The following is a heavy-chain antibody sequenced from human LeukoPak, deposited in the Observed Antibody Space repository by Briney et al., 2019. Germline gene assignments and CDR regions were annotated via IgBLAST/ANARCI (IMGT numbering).Heavy chain of an antibody. Sequence: PSETLSLTCTVSGGSISRYYWGWIRQPPGKGLEWIGSIYYSGTTYSNPSLKSRVTISVDTSKNQFSLKLRSVTAADTAVYYCARQNDRSHDYWGQGTLVTVSS. CDR2: IYYSGTT. CDR3: ARQNDRSHDY. D-gene: IGHD1-1*01. CDR1: GGSISRYY. J-gene: IGHJ4*02. V-gene: IGHV4-39*01.